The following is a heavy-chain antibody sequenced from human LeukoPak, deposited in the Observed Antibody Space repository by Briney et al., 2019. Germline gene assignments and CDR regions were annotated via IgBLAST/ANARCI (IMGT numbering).Heavy chain of an antibody. CDR1: GYSISSGYY. J-gene: IGHJ4*02. V-gene: IGHV4-38-2*02. CDR3: ARGENFYYFDY. Sequence: PSETLSLTCTVSGYSISSGYYWGWIRQPPGKGLEWIGSIYHSGSTYYNPSLKSRVTISVDTSKNQFSLKLSSVTAADTAVYYCARGENFYYFDYWGQGTLVTVSS. CDR2: IYHSGST.